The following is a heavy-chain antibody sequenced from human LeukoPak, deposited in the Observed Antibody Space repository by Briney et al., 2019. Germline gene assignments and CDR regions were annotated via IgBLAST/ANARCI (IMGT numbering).Heavy chain of an antibody. CDR2: IWYDGSNK. J-gene: IGHJ6*03. CDR3: VKAGYGVNLDYYYYMDV. V-gene: IGHV3-33*06. D-gene: IGHD4-23*01. Sequence: GGSLRLSCAASGFTFSTYGMQWVRQAPGKGLEWVALIWYDGSNKYYVDSVKGRFTISRDNSKNTLYLQMNSLRAEDTAVYYCVKAGYGVNLDYYYYMDVWAKGPRSPSP. CDR1: GFTFSTYG.